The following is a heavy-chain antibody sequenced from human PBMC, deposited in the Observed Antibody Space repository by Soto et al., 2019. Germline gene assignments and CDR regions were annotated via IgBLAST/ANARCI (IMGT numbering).Heavy chain of an antibody. J-gene: IGHJ4*02. D-gene: IGHD3-16*01. CDR1: GFTFSGSA. CDR2: IRSKANSYAT. CDR3: AKSMASNLVGGLPDY. Sequence: GGSLRLSCAASGFTFSGSAMHWVRQASGKGLEWVGRIRSKANSYATAYAASVKGRFTISRDDSKNTAYLQMNSLKTEDTAVYYCAKSMASNLVGGLPDYWGQGTQVTVSS. V-gene: IGHV3-73*01.